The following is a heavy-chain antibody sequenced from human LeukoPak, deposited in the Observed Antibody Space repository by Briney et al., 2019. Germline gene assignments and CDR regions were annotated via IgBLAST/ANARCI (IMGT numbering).Heavy chain of an antibody. V-gene: IGHV4-59*01. CDR3: ARGPTRGYYYTSGYCDY. Sequence: SETLSLTCTVSGGSISSYFWSWIRQPPGPGLDRIGFIYYSARTNYNPSLKSRVTISVDTSKNHFSLKLSSVTAADTAVYYCARGPTRGYYYTSGYCDYWGQGTLVTVSS. J-gene: IGHJ4*02. CDR1: GGSISSYF. D-gene: IGHD3-22*01. CDR2: IYYSART.